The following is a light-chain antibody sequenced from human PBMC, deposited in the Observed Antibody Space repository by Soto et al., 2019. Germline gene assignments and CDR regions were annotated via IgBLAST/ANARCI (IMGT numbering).Light chain of an antibody. Sequence: EIVMTQSPATLSVSPGERATLSCRASQSVSSNLAWYQQKPGQAPRLLIYGAATRATGIPARFSVSGSGPEFTLTISSLQSEDFAVYYFQQYNTWSTYTFGQWTQLEMK. CDR1: QSVSSN. CDR3: QQYNTWSTYT. CDR2: GAA. V-gene: IGKV3-15*01. J-gene: IGKJ2*01.